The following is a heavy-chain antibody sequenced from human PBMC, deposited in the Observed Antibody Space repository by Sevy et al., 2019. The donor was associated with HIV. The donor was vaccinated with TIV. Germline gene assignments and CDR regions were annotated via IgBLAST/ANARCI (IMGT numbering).Heavy chain of an antibody. CDR2: IRYDGSNK. CDR3: TKYSGYDFTIGY. V-gene: IGHV3-30*02. CDR1: GFTFSSYG. J-gene: IGHJ4*02. D-gene: IGHD3-3*01. Sequence: GGSLRLSCAASGFTFSSYGMHWVRQAPGKGLEWVAFIRYDGSNKYYADSVKGRFTISRDNSKNTLYLQMNSLRAEDTAVYYCTKYSGYDFTIGYWGQGTLVSVSS.